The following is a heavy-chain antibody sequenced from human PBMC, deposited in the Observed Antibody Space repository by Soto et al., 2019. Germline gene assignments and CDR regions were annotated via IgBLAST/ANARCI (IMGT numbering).Heavy chain of an antibody. V-gene: IGHV3-30*18. J-gene: IGHJ4*02. Sequence: GGSLRLSCAASGFTFSSYGMHWVRQAPGKGLEWVAVISYDGSNKYYADSVKGRFTISRDNSKNTLYLQMNSLRAEDTAVYYCAKDDPLTAYCGGDCPVNFDYWGQGTLVTVSS. CDR3: AKDDPLTAYCGGDCPVNFDY. CDR2: ISYDGSNK. D-gene: IGHD2-21*02. CDR1: GFTFSSYG.